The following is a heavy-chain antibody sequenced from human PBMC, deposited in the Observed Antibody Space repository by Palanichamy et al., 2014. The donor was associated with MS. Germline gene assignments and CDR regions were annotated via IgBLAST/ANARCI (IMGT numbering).Heavy chain of an antibody. CDR1: GFTFSSYS. J-gene: IGHJ6*02. D-gene: IGHD2-2*01. V-gene: IGHV3-48*01. CDR2: ISSSSSTI. Sequence: QLVEVWGRAWYSLGGPVRLSCAASGFTFSSYSMNWVRQAPGKGLEWVSYISSSSSTIYYADSVKGRFTISRDNAKNSLYLQMNSLRAEDTAVYYCARDGADIVVVPGSGYYYYGMDVWGQGTTVTVSS. CDR3: ARDGADIVVVPGSGYYYYGMDV.